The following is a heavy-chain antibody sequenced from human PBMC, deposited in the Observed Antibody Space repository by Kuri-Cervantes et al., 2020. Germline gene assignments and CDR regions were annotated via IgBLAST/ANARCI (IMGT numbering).Heavy chain of an antibody. CDR3: AKDFATVITYYFDY. Sequence: GESLKISCAASGFTFSDHWMHWARQAPGKGLVWLSRINKDGSSTKYADSVKGRFTISRDNSKNTLYLQMNSLRAEDTAVYYCAKDFATVITYYFDYWGQGTLVTVSS. D-gene: IGHD4-23*01. CDR2: INKDGSST. CDR1: GFTFSDHW. J-gene: IGHJ4*02. V-gene: IGHV3-74*03.